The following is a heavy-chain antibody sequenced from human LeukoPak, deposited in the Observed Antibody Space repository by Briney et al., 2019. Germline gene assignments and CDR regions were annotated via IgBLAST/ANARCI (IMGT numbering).Heavy chain of an antibody. J-gene: IGHJ4*02. CDR2: THYSGST. D-gene: IGHD6-19*01. CDR3: ARDLDNSGWYVFDY. V-gene: IGHV4-59*12. CDR1: GGSITRYY. Sequence: SETLSLTCSVFGGSITRYYWSWIRQPPGKGLEWIGDTHYSGSTNYNPSLKSRVIISVDTSKNQLSLKLSSVTAADTAVYYCARDLDNSGWYVFDYWGQGNLVTVSS.